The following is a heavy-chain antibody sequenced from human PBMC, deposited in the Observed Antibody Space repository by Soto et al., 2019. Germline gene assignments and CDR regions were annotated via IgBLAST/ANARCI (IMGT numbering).Heavy chain of an antibody. CDR2: ISSSGSTI. D-gene: IGHD3-3*01. CDR1: GFTFSDYY. V-gene: IGHV3-11*01. J-gene: IGHJ6*02. CDR3: AREPANDFWNSMTRGDYYGMDV. Sequence: PGGSLRLSCAASGFTFSDYYMSWIRQAPGKGLEWVSYISSSGSTIYYADSVKGRFTISRDNAKNSLYLQMNSLRAEDTAVYYCAREPANDFWNSMTRGDYYGMDVCGQGTTVPVSS.